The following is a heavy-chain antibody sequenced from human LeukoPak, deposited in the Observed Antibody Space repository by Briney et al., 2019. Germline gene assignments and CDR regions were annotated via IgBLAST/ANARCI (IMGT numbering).Heavy chain of an antibody. CDR3: ARTYSSGPDY. Sequence: PGESLKISCKGSGYSFTRYWIGWVRQMPGKVLEWMGIIYPGDPDTRYSPSFQDQVTISADKSISTAYVQWSSLKASDSAMYYCARTYSSGPDYWGQGTLVTVSS. CDR1: GYSFTRYW. CDR2: IYPGDPDT. J-gene: IGHJ4*02. V-gene: IGHV5-51*01. D-gene: IGHD6-19*01.